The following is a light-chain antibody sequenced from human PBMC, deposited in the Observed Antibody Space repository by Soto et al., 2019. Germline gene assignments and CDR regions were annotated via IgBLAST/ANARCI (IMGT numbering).Light chain of an antibody. CDR3: QQRSSWPPCT. V-gene: IGKV3-11*01. CDR1: QSIRSY. CDR2: DAS. Sequence: EIVLTQSPATLSLSPGETATLSCRASQSIRSYLAWYQQKPGQAPRLLIFDASTRATGIPARFSGSGSGTDFTLTISSLQPEDFAIYSCQQRSSWPPCTVAGGTKVDSK. J-gene: IGKJ4*01.